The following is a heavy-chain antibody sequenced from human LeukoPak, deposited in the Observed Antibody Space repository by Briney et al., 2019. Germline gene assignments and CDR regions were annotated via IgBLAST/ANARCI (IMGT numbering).Heavy chain of an antibody. D-gene: IGHD3-16*01. J-gene: IGHJ6*03. V-gene: IGHV1-69*05. CDR1: GGTFSSYA. CDR2: IIPIFGTA. Sequence: SVKVSCKASGGTFSSYAISWVRQAPGQGLEWMGGIIPIFGTANYAQKFQGRVTITTDESKSTAYMERSSLRSEDTAVYYCARGTVKPGPIMITFGGPYYYMDVWGKGTTVTVSS. CDR3: ARGTVKPGPIMITFGGPYYYMDV.